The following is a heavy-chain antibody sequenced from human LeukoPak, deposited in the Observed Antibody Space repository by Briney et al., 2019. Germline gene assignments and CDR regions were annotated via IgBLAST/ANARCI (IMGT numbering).Heavy chain of an antibody. D-gene: IGHD6-19*01. J-gene: IGHJ4*02. CDR1: GHTFTNYV. CDR3: AKDHTSGWSPLYYFDY. Sequence: GASVKVSCKASGHTFTNYVMHWVRQAPGQRLEWMGWINAGNGNTKYSQKFQGRVSITRDTSASTVYMELSSLRSEDTAVYYCAKDHTSGWSPLYYFDYWGQGTLVTVSS. V-gene: IGHV1-3*01. CDR2: INAGNGNT.